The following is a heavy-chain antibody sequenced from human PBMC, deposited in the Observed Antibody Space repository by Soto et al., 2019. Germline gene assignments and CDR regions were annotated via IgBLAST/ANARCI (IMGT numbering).Heavy chain of an antibody. CDR1: GGTFSSYA. D-gene: IGHD3-10*01. V-gene: IGHV1-69*06. CDR2: IIPIFGTA. CDR3: ASSPGLGASSMVRGVIITPYFDY. Sequence: QVQLVQSGAEVKKPGSSVKVSCKASGGTFSSYAISWVRQAPGQGLEWMGGIIPIFGTANYAQKFQGRVTITAEKSTSTAYMELGSLRSEDTAVYYCASSPGLGASSMVRGVIITPYFDYWGQGTLVTVSS. J-gene: IGHJ4*02.